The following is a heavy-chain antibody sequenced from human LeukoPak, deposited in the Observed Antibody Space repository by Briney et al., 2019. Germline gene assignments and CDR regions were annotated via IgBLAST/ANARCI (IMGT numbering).Heavy chain of an antibody. J-gene: IGHJ4*02. V-gene: IGHV3-23*01. CDR3: ARVHYDSSGYYYGTYYFDY. D-gene: IGHD3-22*01. Sequence: GASLRLSCAASGFTFTNYAMYWVRQAPGKGLEWVSAVSGRDDSTYYADSVKGRFTISRDNAKNSLYLQMNSLRAEDTAVYYCARVHYDSSGYYYGTYYFDYWGQGTLVTVSS. CDR1: GFTFTNYA. CDR2: VSGRDDST.